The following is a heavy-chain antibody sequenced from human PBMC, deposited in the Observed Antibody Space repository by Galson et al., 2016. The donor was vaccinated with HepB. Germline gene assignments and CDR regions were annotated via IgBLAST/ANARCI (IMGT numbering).Heavy chain of an antibody. J-gene: IGHJ4*02. CDR2: ISYDGTKI. CDR3: AREASYVNVLDH. Sequence: SLRLSCAASGFPFSGYPIHWVRQAPGKGLDWVASISYDGTKINYADPVKGRFTISRDNSKNTVSLQMNSLRVDDKAVFYCAREASYVNVLDHWGQGTLVTGSS. D-gene: IGHD5-18*01. V-gene: IGHV3-30*04. CDR1: GFPFSGYP.